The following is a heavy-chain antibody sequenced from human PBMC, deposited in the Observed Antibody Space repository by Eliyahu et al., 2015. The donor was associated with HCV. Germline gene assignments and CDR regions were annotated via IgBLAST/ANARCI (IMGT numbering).Heavy chain of an antibody. J-gene: IGHJ6*02. CDR1: GFSLSTSGMC. Sequence: QVTLRESGPALVKPTQTLTLTCTFSGFSLSTSGMCVSWIRQPPGKALEWLARIDWDDDKYYSTSLKTRLTISKDTSKNQVVLTMTNMDPVDTATYYCARAIAVAGTKEYYYYYYGMDVWGQGTTVTVSS. CDR3: ARAIAVAGTKEYYYYYYGMDV. CDR2: IDWDDDK. V-gene: IGHV2-70*15. D-gene: IGHD6-19*01.